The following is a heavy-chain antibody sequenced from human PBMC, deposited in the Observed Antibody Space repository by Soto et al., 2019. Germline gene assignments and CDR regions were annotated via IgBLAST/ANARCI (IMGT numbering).Heavy chain of an antibody. V-gene: IGHV1-18*01. Sequence: QVHLVQSGVEVKTPGASVKVSCQASGYTFFTYDISWVRQAPGQGLEWMGWISTYSGDTKYAQKFQGRVSMTTDTSTPTAYLELRSLSSDATAVYYCARHHGPTTSENWFDPWGQGTLVTVSS. J-gene: IGHJ5*02. CDR1: GYTFFTYD. CDR3: ARHHGPTTSENWFDP. D-gene: IGHD5-12*01. CDR2: ISTYSGDT.